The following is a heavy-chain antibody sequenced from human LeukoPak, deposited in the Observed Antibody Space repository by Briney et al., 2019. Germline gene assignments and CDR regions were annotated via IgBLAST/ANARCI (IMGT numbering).Heavy chain of an antibody. CDR3: AKKVSPYGSSHPGCFDY. CDR1: GFTFSSYA. V-gene: IGHV3-23*01. D-gene: IGHD3-22*01. Sequence: PGGSLRLSCAASGFTFSSYAMSWVRQAPGKGLERVPAISGSGGSTYYADSVKGRFTISRDNSKNTLYLQMNSLRAEDTAVYYCAKKVSPYGSSHPGCFDYWGQGTLVTVSS. CDR2: ISGSGGST. J-gene: IGHJ4*02.